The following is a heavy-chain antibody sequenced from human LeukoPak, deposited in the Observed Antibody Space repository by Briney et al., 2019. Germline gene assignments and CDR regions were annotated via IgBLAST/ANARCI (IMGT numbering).Heavy chain of an antibody. D-gene: IGHD3-3*01. V-gene: IGHV3-43*01. CDR2: ISWDGSST. Sequence: PGGSLRLSCAASGFTFDDYTMHWVRQAPGKGLEWVSLISWDGSSTYYADSVKGRFTISRDNSKNSPYLQMNSLRTEDTALYYCAKDISIFGVVSYGMDVWGQGTTVTVSS. CDR1: GFTFDDYT. J-gene: IGHJ6*02. CDR3: AKDISIFGVVSYGMDV.